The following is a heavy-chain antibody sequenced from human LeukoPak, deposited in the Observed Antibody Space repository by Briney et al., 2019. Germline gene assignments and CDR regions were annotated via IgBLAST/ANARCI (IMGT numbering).Heavy chain of an antibody. V-gene: IGHV3-48*02. CDR1: GFTFDDYA. CDR2: IVTSGSTI. J-gene: IGHJ4*02. D-gene: IGHD1-14*01. Sequence: GGSLILSCAASGFTFDDYAMHWVRQAPGKGLEWVSYIVTSGSTIYYADSVKGRFTISRDNAKNSLYLQMNSLRDEDTAVYYCARILGLTLDYWGQGALVTVSS. CDR3: ARILGLTLDY.